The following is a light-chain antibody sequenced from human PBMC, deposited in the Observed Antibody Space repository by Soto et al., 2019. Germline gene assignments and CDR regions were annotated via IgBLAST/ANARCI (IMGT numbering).Light chain of an antibody. Sequence: EIVMTQSPATLSVSPGERATLSCRASQSVNINLAWYQQKPGQAPRLLIYGTSTRATGVPARFSGSGSGTEFTLTISNLQSEDFAVYYCQQRSNWPPITFGQGTRLAI. V-gene: IGKV3-15*01. CDR3: QQRSNWPPIT. J-gene: IGKJ5*01. CDR2: GTS. CDR1: QSVNIN.